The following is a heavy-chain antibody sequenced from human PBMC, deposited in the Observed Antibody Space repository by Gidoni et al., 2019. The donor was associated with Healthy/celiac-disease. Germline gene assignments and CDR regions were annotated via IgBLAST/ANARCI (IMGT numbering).Heavy chain of an antibody. CDR1: GGPISSSSYY. CDR2: IYYSGST. D-gene: IGHD4-17*01. V-gene: IGHV4-39*01. CDR3: ARLGTTVTTFDY. Sequence: QLQLQDSGPGLVKPSETLSLTCTVSGGPISSSSYYWGWIRQPPGKGLEWIGSIYYSGSTYYNPSLKSRVTISVDTSKNQFSLKLSSVTAADTAVYYCARLGTTVTTFDYWGQGTLVTVSS. J-gene: IGHJ4*02.